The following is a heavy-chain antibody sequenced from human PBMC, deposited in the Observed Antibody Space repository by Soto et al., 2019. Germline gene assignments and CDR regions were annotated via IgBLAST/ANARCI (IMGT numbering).Heavy chain of an antibody. Sequence: ASVKVSCKASGGTFSSYAISWVRQAPGQGLEWMGVIIPIFGTANYEQKFQGRVTITADESTSTAYMELSSLRSEDTAVYYCARVSGGGELDHFWSGKRPYGYSDYGMHXWGQGTTFTVS. V-gene: IGHV1-69*13. CDR3: ARVSGGGELDHFWSGKRPYGYSDYGMHX. J-gene: IGHJ6*02. CDR1: GGTFSSYA. D-gene: IGHD3-3*02. CDR2: IIPIFGTA.